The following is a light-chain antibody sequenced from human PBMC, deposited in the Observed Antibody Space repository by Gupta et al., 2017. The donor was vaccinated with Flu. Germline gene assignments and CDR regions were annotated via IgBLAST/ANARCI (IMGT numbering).Light chain of an antibody. CDR2: DVS. CDR3: SSYTSSSTLYV. V-gene: IGLV2-14*01. CDR1: SSDVGGYNY. Sequence: QAASGSGSPGQSITISCTGTSSDVGGYNYVSWYQQHPGKAPKLMMYDVSNRPSGVPNRFSGSKSGNTASLTISGLQAEDGADYYCSSYTSSSTLYVFGTGTKVT. J-gene: IGLJ1*01.